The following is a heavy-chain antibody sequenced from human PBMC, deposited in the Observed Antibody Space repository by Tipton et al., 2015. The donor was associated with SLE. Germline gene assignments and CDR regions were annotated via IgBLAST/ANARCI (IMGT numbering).Heavy chain of an antibody. CDR3: AKDPRWSGDKSLYYFDY. CDR1: GGSFSGYY. Sequence: LSLTCAVYGGSFSGYYWSWIRQAPGKGLEWVAFIRYDGNNKYYADSVKGRFTIFRDNSKNTLYLQMNSLRAEDTAVYYCAKDPRWSGDKSLYYFDYWGQGTLVTVSS. J-gene: IGHJ4*02. D-gene: IGHD3-3*01. V-gene: IGHV3-30*02. CDR2: IRYDGNNK.